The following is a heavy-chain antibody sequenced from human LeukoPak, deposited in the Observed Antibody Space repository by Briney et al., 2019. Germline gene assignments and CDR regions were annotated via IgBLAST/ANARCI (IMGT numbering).Heavy chain of an antibody. V-gene: IGHV4-59*02. J-gene: IGHJ4*02. CDR2: IYYSGRT. D-gene: IGHD3-3*01. CDR1: GFTVSSNY. Sequence: GSLRLSCAASGFTVSSNYMSWIRQPPGKGLEWIGYIYYSGRTNYNPSLKSRVTISVDTSKNQFSLKLSSVTAADTAVYYCARRFQDWGQGTLVTVSS. CDR3: ARRFQD.